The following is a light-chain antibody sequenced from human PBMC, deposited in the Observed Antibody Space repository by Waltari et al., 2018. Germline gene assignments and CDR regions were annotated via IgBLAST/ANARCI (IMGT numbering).Light chain of an antibody. V-gene: IGLV3-21*02. CDR3: QVWDHGSDGGV. J-gene: IGLJ3*02. CDR2: DDT. CDR1: DIACKN. Sequence: SYVLTQPPSVSLAPGPTAKINCGGSDIACKNVNWYPQKPGQAPVLVVYDDTDRPSGIPERFSGSNSRNTATLTISRVEAGDEADYYCQVWDHGSDGGVFGGGTELIV.